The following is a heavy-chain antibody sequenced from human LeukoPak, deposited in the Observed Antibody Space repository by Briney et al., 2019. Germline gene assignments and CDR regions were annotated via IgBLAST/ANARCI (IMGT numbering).Heavy chain of an antibody. Sequence: QPGGSLRLSCSASGFTFSNFPMHWVRQAPGKGLEWVAVISYDGSNKYYADSVKGRFTISRDNSKNTLYLQMNSLRAEDTAVYYCAKDLGYGGNGEYYFDYWGQGTLVTVSS. V-gene: IGHV3-30*04. D-gene: IGHD4-23*01. CDR3: AKDLGYGGNGEYYFDY. J-gene: IGHJ4*02. CDR1: GFTFSNFP. CDR2: ISYDGSNK.